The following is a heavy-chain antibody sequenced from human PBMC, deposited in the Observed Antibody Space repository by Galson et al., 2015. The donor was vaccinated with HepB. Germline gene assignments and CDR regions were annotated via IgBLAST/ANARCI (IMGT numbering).Heavy chain of an antibody. Sequence: SVKVSCKVSGYTLTELSMHWVRQAPGKGLEWMGGFDPEDGETIYAQKFQGRVTMTEDTSTDTAYMELSSPRSEDTAVYYCATGITMVQGVDYWGQGTLVTVSS. CDR1: GYTLTELS. J-gene: IGHJ4*02. CDR3: ATGITMVQGVDY. V-gene: IGHV1-24*01. D-gene: IGHD3-10*01. CDR2: FDPEDGET.